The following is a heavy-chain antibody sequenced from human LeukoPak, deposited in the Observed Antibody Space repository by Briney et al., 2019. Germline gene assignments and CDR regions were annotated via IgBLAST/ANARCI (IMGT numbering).Heavy chain of an antibody. D-gene: IGHD2-2*01. CDR2: IIPILGIA. V-gene: IGHV1-69*04. CDR1: GGTFSSYA. Sequence: ASVKVSCKASGGTFSSYAISWVRQAPGQGLEWMGRIIPILGIANYAQKFQGRVTITADKSTSTAYMELSSLRSEDTAVYYCARLELVVPAADWFDPWGQGTLVTVSS. J-gene: IGHJ5*02. CDR3: ARLELVVPAADWFDP.